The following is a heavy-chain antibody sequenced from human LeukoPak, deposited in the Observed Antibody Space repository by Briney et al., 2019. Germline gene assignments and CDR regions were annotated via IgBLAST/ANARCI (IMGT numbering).Heavy chain of an antibody. CDR2: IYYSGST. J-gene: IGHJ4*02. CDR1: GGSISSSSYY. V-gene: IGHV4-39*01. Sequence: PSETLSLTCTVSGGSISSSSYYWGWIRQPPGKGLEWIGRIYYSGSTYYNPSLKSRVTISVDTSKNQFSLKLSSVTAADTAVYYCARHGRTIFGVVIRGFDYWGQGTLVTVSS. D-gene: IGHD3-3*01. CDR3: ARHGRTIFGVVIRGFDY.